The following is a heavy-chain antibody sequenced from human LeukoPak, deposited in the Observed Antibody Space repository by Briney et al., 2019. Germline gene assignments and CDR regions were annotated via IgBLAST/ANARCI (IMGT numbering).Heavy chain of an antibody. CDR3: ARASRSQPLLFY. J-gene: IGHJ4*02. CDR2: IIPIFGTA. Sequence: GASVKVSCKASGGTFSSYAISWVRQAPGQGLEWMGGIIPIFGTANYAQKFQGRVTITRDTSASTAYMELSSLRSEDTAVYYCARASRSQPLLFYWGQGTLVTVSS. V-gene: IGHV1-69*05. D-gene: IGHD2-21*02. CDR1: GGTFSSYA.